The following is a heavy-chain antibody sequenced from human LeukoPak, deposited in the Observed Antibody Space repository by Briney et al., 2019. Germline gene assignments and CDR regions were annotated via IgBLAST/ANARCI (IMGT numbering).Heavy chain of an antibody. CDR2: ISSDGSST. D-gene: IGHD6-6*01. V-gene: IGHV3-74*01. CDR3: ARMAEYSTAGMRY. J-gene: IGHJ4*02. CDR1: GFTFSSYW. Sequence: PGGSLRLSCVASGFTFSSYWMHWVRQAPGKGLVWVSRISSDGSSTSYADSVKGRFTISRDNAKNTLYLQMNSLRAEDTAVYYCARMAEYSTAGMRYWGQGTLVTVSS.